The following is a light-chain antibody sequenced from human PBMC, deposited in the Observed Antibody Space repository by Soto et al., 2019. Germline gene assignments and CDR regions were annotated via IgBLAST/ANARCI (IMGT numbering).Light chain of an antibody. CDR1: QSISNY. V-gene: IGKV1-39*01. CDR2: GAS. J-gene: IGKJ1*01. CDR3: QQSYSTPKT. Sequence: DIQMTQSPSSLSASVGDRVTVTCRSSQSISNYLNWYQQKPGKAPKLLIYGASNLQTGVPPRFRGSASGTDFTLTISSLQPEDFATYYCQQSYSTPKTFGQGTKVDIK.